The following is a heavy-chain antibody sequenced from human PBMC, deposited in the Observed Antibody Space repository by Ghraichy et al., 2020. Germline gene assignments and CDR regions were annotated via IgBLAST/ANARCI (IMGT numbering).Heavy chain of an antibody. V-gene: IGHV4-34*01. D-gene: IGHD5-18*01. CDR2: INHSGST. Sequence: SETLSLTCAVYGGSFSGYYWSWIRRPPGKGLEWIGEINHSGSTNYNPSLKSRVTISVDTSKNPFSLKLSSVTAADTAVYYCAGIPIQLRGPHPDRDYFDYWGQGTLVTVSS. CDR3: AGIPIQLRGPHPDRDYFDY. J-gene: IGHJ4*02. CDR1: GGSFSGYY.